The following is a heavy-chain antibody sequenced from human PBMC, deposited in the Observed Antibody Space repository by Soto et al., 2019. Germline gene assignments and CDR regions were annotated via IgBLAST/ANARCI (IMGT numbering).Heavy chain of an antibody. CDR1: GFTFSSYA. CDR3: ARDPGAYYYYYYGMDV. Sequence: QVQLVESGGGVVQPGRSLRLSCAASGFTFSSYAMHWVRQAPGKGLEWVAVISYDGSNKYYADSVKGRFTISRDNSKNTLYLQMNSLRAEDTAVYYCARDPGAYYYYYYGMDVWGQGTTVTVSS. J-gene: IGHJ6*02. V-gene: IGHV3-30-3*01. CDR2: ISYDGSNK. D-gene: IGHD3-10*01.